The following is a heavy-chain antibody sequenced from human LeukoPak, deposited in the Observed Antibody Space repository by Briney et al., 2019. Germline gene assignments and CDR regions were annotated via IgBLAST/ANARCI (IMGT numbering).Heavy chain of an antibody. CDR3: ARDRAYYYDSSGYYYFDH. J-gene: IGHJ4*02. CDR1: GFTFSDYY. V-gene: IGHV3-11*01. CDR2: ISFSGSPT. Sequence: GGSLRLSCAASGFTFSDYYMSWIRQAPGKGLKWVSYISFSGSPTQYADSVKGRFTISRDNAKNSLYLQMNSLRDEDTAVYYCARDRAYYYDSSGYYYFDHWGQGTLVTVSS. D-gene: IGHD3-22*01.